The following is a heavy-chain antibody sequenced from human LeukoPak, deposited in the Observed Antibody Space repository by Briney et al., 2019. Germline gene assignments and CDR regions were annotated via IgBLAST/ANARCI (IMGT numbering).Heavy chain of an antibody. CDR2: ISPSGTDI. CDR1: AFTFSDNY. V-gene: IGHV3-11*04. CDR3: AELGITMIGGV. Sequence: AGGSLRLSCAVSAFTFSDNYMTWIRQAPGKGLESVSYISPSGTDISYADSVKGRFTISRDNAKNSLYLQMNSLRAEDTAVYYCAELGITMIGGVWGKGTTVTISS. J-gene: IGHJ6*04. D-gene: IGHD3-10*02.